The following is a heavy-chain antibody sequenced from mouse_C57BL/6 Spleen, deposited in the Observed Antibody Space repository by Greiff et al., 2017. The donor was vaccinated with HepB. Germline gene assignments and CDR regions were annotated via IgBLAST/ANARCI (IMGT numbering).Heavy chain of an antibody. J-gene: IGHJ4*01. CDR3: ARFGKSYYYDAMDY. CDR1: GYTFTDYY. D-gene: IGHD1-1*01. Sequence: EVQLQQSGPELVKPGASVKISCKASGYTFTDYYMNWVKQSHGKSLEWIGDINPNNGGTSYNQKFKGKATLTVDKSSSTAYMELRSLTSEDSAVYYCARFGKSYYYDAMDYWGQGTSVTVSS. CDR2: INPNNGGT. V-gene: IGHV1-26*01.